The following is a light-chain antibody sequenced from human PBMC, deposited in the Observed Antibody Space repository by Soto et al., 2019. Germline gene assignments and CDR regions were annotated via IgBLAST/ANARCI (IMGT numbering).Light chain of an antibody. CDR1: QSITGW. J-gene: IGKJ5*01. CDR3: QQSYSSPIT. V-gene: IGKV1-5*03. CDR2: KAS. Sequence: IQMTQSPSTLSASVGDRVTITCRASQSITGWLAWFQQKPGKAPKLLISKASSLESGVPSRFSGSGSGTDFTLTISSLQPEDFTTYYCQQSYSSPITFGQGTRLEIK.